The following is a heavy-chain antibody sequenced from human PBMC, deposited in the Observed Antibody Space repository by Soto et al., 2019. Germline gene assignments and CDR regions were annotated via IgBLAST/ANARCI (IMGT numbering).Heavy chain of an antibody. D-gene: IGHD3-9*01. J-gene: IGHJ3*02. Sequence: QVQLVQSGAEVKKPGASVKVSCKASGYTFTSYGISWVRQAPGQGLEWMGWISAYNGNTNYAQKLQSRVTMTTDTSTSTAYMELRSLRSDDTAVYYCARVYVLRYFDWLLPDAPPAFDIWGQGTMVTVSS. CDR1: GYTFTSYG. CDR2: ISAYNGNT. V-gene: IGHV1-18*01. CDR3: ARVYVLRYFDWLLPDAPPAFDI.